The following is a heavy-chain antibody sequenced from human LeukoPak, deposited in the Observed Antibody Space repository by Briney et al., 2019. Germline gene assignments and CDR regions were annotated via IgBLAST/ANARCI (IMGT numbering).Heavy chain of an antibody. CDR3: ARLKDVDTAMVFDY. CDR2: IYPGGSDT. V-gene: IGHV5-51*01. J-gene: IGHJ4*02. D-gene: IGHD5-18*01. CDR1: GYSFTSYW. Sequence: GESLKISCKGSGYSFTSYWIGWVRQMPGKGLEWMGIIYPGGSDTRYRPSFQGQGTISADKSISTASLQWTSLKASDTAMYYCARLKDVDTAMVFDYWGQGTLVTVSS.